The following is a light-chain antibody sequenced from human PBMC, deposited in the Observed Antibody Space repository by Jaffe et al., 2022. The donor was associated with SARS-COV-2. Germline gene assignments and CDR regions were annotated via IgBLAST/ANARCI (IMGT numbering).Light chain of an antibody. J-gene: IGKJ1*01. CDR3: QQSYGTLRT. CDR1: QTVRSY. V-gene: IGKV1-39*01. Sequence: DIQMTQSPSSLSASVGDRVTITCRASQTVRSYLNWYQQKPGKAPKLLIYGASSLQSGVPSRFSGSGSGTDFTLTITSLQPEDFATYFCQQSYGTLRTFGQGTKVEIK. CDR2: GAS.